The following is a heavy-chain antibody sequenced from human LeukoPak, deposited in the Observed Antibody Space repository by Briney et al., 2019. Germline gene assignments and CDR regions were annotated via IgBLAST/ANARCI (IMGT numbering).Heavy chain of an antibody. Sequence: QSGGSLRLSCAASGFTFDDYAMHWVRQAPGKGLEWVSLISWDGGSTYYADSVKGRFTTSRDNAKNSLYLQMNSLRPDDTAFYYCAKATGDWYFDLWGRGTLVTVSS. CDR2: ISWDGGST. J-gene: IGHJ2*01. CDR3: AKATGDWYFDL. V-gene: IGHV3-43D*03. D-gene: IGHD7-27*01. CDR1: GFTFDDYA.